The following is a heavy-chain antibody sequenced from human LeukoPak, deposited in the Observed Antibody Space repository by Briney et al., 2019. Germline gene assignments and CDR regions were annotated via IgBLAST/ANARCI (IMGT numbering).Heavy chain of an antibody. J-gene: IGHJ6*03. CDR1: GFTFSSFD. CDR3: ARGPPRGKYYYMDV. D-gene: IGHD1-1*01. V-gene: IGHV3-13*01. CDR2: IGTASDT. Sequence: GGSLRLSCAASGFTFSSFDMHWVRQPTGQGLEWVSTIGTASDTYYPGSVEGRFTLSRDNAKNSLYLQMNSLTAGDTAVYYCARGPPRGKYYYMDVWGQGTLVTVSS.